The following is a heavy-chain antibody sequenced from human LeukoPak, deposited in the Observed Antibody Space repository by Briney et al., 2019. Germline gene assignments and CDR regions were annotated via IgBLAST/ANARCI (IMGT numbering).Heavy chain of an antibody. V-gene: IGHV3-7*03. Sequence: GGSLRLSCAASGFTFSTYWMNWVCQAPGKGLEWVAKIKEDGSEKFYVDSVRGRFTISRDNAKNSLYLQMNTLRAEDTAVYYCAREGSGLDYWGQGTLVTVSS. D-gene: IGHD2-15*01. CDR2: IKEDGSEK. CDR3: AREGSGLDY. J-gene: IGHJ4*02. CDR1: GFTFSTYW.